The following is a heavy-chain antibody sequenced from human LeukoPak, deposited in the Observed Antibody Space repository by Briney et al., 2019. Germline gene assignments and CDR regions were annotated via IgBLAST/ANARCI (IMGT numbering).Heavy chain of an antibody. V-gene: IGHV3-21*04. Sequence: GGSLRLSCAASGFTFSSYTMNWVRQAPGKGLEWVSSISGSSSYIYDADSVKGRFTISRDNAKNSLYLQMNSLRAEDTALYYCARDPTEGFEELLSPPDYWGQGTLVTVSS. CDR1: GFTFSSYT. CDR3: ARDPTEGFEELLSPPDY. CDR2: ISGSSSYI. D-gene: IGHD3-10*01. J-gene: IGHJ4*02.